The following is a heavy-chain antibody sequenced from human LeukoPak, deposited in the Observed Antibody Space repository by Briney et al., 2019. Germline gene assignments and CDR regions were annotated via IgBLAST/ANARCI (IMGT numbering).Heavy chain of an antibody. CDR2: INPSSGGT. D-gene: IGHD2-8*01. V-gene: IGHV1-46*01. Sequence: ASVKVSCKASGYTFTRHYMNWVRQAPGQGLEWMGKINPSSGGTGYAQKFQGRVTMTRDTSTSTVYMELTSLRSEDTAVYYCARDGLYCTNGVCSSDIWGQGALVTVSS. CDR1: GYTFTRHY. CDR3: ARDGLYCTNGVCSSDI. J-gene: IGHJ3*02.